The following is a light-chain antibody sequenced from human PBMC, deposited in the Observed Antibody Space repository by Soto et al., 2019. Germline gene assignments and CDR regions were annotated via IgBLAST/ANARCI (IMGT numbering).Light chain of an antibody. CDR2: EGS. Sequence: QSALTQPASVSGSPGQSITISCTGTSSDVGSYKFVSWYQQYPGKAPKLMIYEGSKRPSGVSDRFSGSKSGNTASLTISGLQAEDRADYFCCSYAGGSNVFGTGTKLTVL. V-gene: IGLV2-23*03. CDR1: SSDVGSYKF. J-gene: IGLJ1*01. CDR3: CSYAGGSNV.